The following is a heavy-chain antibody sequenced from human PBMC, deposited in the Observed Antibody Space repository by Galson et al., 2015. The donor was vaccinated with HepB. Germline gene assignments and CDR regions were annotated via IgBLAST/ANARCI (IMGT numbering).Heavy chain of an antibody. Sequence: SVQVSCKASGGTFSSSAINWVRQAPGQGLEWVGSIIPMFNTVNYPQKFPGRVTLTADESASTAFMELSSLRSEETSMYYCARGPRAAMATAPFDFRGQGTLVTVSS. J-gene: IGHJ4*02. CDR1: GGTFSSSA. D-gene: IGHD5-18*01. V-gene: IGHV1-69*13. CDR2: IIPMFNTV. CDR3: ARGPRAAMATAPFDF.